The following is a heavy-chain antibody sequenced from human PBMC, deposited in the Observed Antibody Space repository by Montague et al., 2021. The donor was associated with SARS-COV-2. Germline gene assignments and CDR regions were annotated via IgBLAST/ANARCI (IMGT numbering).Heavy chain of an antibody. CDR2: IYYSGST. CDR1: GGSISSYY. CDR3: ARHGLVRYFDWLSQNYGMDV. V-gene: IGHV4-59*08. D-gene: IGHD3-9*01. J-gene: IGHJ6*02. Sequence: SETLSLTCTVSGGSISSYYWSWIRQPPGKGLEWIGYIYYSGSTXXXPSXXXRVTISVDTSKNQFSLKLSSVTAADTAVYYCARHGLVRYFDWLSQNYGMDVWGQGTTVTVSS.